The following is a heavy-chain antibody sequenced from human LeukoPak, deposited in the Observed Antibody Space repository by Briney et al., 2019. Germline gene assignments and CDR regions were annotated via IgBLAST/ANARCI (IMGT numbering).Heavy chain of an antibody. CDR3: VSFYETY. D-gene: IGHD2/OR15-2a*01. V-gene: IGHV3-74*01. CDR2: INSDGSWT. J-gene: IGHJ4*02. CDR1: GFTVSNKY. Sequence: GGSLRLSCVASGFTVSNKYMSWVRQAPGKGLVWVSHINSDGSWTSYADSVKGRFTISKDNAKNTVYLQMNSLRAEDTAVYYCVSFYETYWGRGTLVTVSS.